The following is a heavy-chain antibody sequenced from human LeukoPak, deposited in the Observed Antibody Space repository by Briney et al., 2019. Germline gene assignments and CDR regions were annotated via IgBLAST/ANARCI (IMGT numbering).Heavy chain of an antibody. Sequence: GGSLRLSCAASGFTFSDYYMTWIRQAPGKGLEWVSYISRGGTTIYYADSMKGRFTISRDNAKRSLYLQMNSLRAEDTAVYYCARGQYGVNSYYFYYWGQGTLVTVSS. D-gene: IGHD4-23*01. J-gene: IGHJ4*02. V-gene: IGHV3-11*04. CDR1: GFTFSDYY. CDR3: ARGQYGVNSYYFYY. CDR2: ISRGGTTI.